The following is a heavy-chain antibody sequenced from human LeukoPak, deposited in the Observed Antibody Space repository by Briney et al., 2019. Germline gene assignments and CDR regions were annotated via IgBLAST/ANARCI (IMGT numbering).Heavy chain of an antibody. D-gene: IGHD6-13*01. CDR1: GFTFDDYA. Sequence: PGGSLRLSCAASGFTFDDYAMHWARQAPGKGLGWVSGISWNSGSIGYADSVKGRFTISRDNAKNSLYLQMNSLRAEDTALYYCAKVRQSIAAAGTLSHLDYWGQGTLVTVSS. J-gene: IGHJ4*02. CDR3: AKVRQSIAAAGTLSHLDY. V-gene: IGHV3-9*01. CDR2: ISWNSGSI.